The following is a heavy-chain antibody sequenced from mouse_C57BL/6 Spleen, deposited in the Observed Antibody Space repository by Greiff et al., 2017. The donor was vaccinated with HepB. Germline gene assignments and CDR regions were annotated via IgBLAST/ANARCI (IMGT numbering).Heavy chain of an antibody. CDR1: GYTFTDHI. CDR3: ALSTMVTTGAMDY. J-gene: IGHJ4*01. D-gene: IGHD2-2*01. CDR2: IYPVSGET. V-gene: IGHV1-11*01. Sequence: QVQLKESGAELASPGASVTLSCKASGYTFTDHIMNWVKKRPGQGLEWIGRIYPVSGETNYNQKFMGKATFSVDRSSSTVYMVLNSLTSEDPAVYYCALSTMVTTGAMDYWGQGTSVTVSS.